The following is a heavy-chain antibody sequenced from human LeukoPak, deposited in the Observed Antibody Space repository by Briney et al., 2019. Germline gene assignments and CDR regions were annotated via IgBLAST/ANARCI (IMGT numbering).Heavy chain of an antibody. Sequence: PSETLSLTCSVLGASFSGNYWIWIRQPPGKGLEWIGEITHVGDSNYNPSLKSRVTISLDTSKSQFSLKLHSLTAADTAVYYCARGNRRLAYYGSGSRLPFDYWGQGTLVTVSS. J-gene: IGHJ4*02. D-gene: IGHD3-10*01. CDR1: GASFSGNY. CDR2: ITHVGDS. CDR3: ARGNRRLAYYGSGSRLPFDY. V-gene: IGHV4-34*01.